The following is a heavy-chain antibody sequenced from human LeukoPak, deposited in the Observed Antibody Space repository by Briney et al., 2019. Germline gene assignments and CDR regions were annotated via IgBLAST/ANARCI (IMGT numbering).Heavy chain of an antibody. J-gene: IGHJ5*02. V-gene: IGHV3-48*03. D-gene: IGHD3-9*01. Sequence: GGSLRLSCAASEFTFSSYEMNWVRQAPGKGLEWVSYISSSGSTIYYADSVKGRFTISRDNSKNTLYLQMNSLRAEDTAVYYCARADDYDILTGYYDGDTENNWFDPWGQGTLVTVSS. CDR2: ISSSGSTI. CDR3: ARADDYDILTGYYDGDTENNWFDP. CDR1: EFTFSSYE.